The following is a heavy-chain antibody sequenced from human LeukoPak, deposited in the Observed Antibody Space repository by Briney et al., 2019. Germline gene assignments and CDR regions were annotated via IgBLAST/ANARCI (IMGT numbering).Heavy chain of an antibody. V-gene: IGHV3-21*01. CDR1: GFTFSRNA. Sequence: TGGSLRLSCAASGFTFSRNAMSRVRQAPGKGLEWVSSISSSSSYIYYADSVKGRFTISRDNAKNSLYLQMNSLRAEDTAVYYCARTIAAAAIGEAFDIWGQGTMVTVSS. CDR3: ARTIAAAAIGEAFDI. CDR2: ISSSSSYI. J-gene: IGHJ3*02. D-gene: IGHD6-13*01.